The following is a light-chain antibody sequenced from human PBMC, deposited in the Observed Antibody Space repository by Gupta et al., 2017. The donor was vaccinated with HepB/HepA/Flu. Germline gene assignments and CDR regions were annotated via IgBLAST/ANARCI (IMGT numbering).Light chain of an antibody. J-gene: IGKJ4*01. CDR3: QQYYSTPS. Sequence: DIVMTQSPDSLSVSLGEKATINCKSSQSVLYSSNNKNYLTWYQQKPGQPPKMLIYWSSTRESGVPDRCSGGGSGKDFTLTISSLQAEDVAVYYCQQYYSTPSFGGGTKVEIK. V-gene: IGKV4-1*01. CDR2: WSS. CDR1: QSVLYSSNNKNY.